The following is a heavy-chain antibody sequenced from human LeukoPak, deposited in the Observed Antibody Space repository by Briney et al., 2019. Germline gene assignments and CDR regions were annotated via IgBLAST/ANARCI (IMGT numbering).Heavy chain of an antibody. D-gene: IGHD3-10*01. CDR2: ISYSGVST. CDR1: GFTFTSYA. Sequence: PGGSLRLSCAASGFTFTSYAMGWVRQAPGKGLEWVSSISYSGVSTYYADSVQSRFNISRDNSKNTLSLEMNSLRVEGTAVYNCAKDIRGSGSYGWFDPWGQGTLVTVSS. J-gene: IGHJ5*02. CDR3: AKDIRGSGSYGWFDP. V-gene: IGHV3-23*01.